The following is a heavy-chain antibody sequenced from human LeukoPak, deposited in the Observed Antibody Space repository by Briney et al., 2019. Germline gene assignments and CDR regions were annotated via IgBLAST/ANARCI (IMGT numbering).Heavy chain of an antibody. CDR2: IHNNGNN. CDR1: GDSLTNDY. D-gene: IGHD4-11*01. Sequence: PSGTLSLTCAVSGDSLTNDYWTWIRQPPGKGLEWVGFIHNNGNNKYNPSLKSRVTISLDTSKKQFSLKLSSVTAADTAVYYCARTVRDTTTVRLTPLYYYHMDVWGKGTSVIVSS. J-gene: IGHJ6*03. V-gene: IGHV4-59*01. CDR3: ARTVRDTTTVRLTPLYYYHMDV.